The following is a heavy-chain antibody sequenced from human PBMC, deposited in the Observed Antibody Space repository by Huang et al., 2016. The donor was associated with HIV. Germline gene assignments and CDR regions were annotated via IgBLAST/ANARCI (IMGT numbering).Heavy chain of an antibody. Sequence: QLLLQESGPGLVKPSEALALTCAVSGGSIRSSDYHWGWIRQPPGKGLEWMGSIYDKGSTHYSPSLKSRVTIAVDTSKNLLFLNLTSMTAADTAVYYCARHREGPVAYHSGWGSHLNYMDVWGRGRTVVVSS. CDR3: ARHREGPVAYHSGWGSHLNYMDV. CDR1: GGSIRSSDYH. J-gene: IGHJ6*03. CDR2: IYDKGST. V-gene: IGHV4-39*01. D-gene: IGHD3-16*02.